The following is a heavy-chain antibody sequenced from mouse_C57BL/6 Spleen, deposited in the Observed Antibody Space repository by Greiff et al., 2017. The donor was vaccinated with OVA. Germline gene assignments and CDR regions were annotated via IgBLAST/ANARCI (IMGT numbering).Heavy chain of an antibody. Sequence: QVQLQQSGPELVKPGASVKISCKASGYAFSSSWMNWVKQRPGKGLEWIGRIYPGDGDTNYNGKFKGKATLTADNSSSTAYMQHSSLTSEDAAVYFWARAGGLPFDYWGQGTTLTVSS. V-gene: IGHV1-82*01. CDR3: ARAGGLPFDY. J-gene: IGHJ2*01. D-gene: IGHD2-4*01. CDR1: GYAFSSSW. CDR2: IYPGDGDT.